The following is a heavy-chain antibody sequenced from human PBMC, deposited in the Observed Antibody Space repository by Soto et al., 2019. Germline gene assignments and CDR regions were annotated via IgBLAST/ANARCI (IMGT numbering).Heavy chain of an antibody. CDR1: GYSISFGYH. V-gene: IGHV4-38-2*02. D-gene: IGHD5-12*01. CDR3: ARYYSGDDSPLDF. CDR2: SYYSGRT. Sequence: SETLSLTCIVSGYSISFGYHWGWIRQPPGQGLQWIGSSYYSGRTYFNPSLSSRATISIDTSKNQFSLNLKSVTAADTAMYYCARYYSGDDSPLDFWGQGILVTVSS. J-gene: IGHJ4*02.